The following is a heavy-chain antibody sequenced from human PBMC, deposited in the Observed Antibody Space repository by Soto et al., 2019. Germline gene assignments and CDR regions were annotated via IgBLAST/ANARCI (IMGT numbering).Heavy chain of an antibody. D-gene: IGHD6-19*01. Sequence: QVQLVQSGAEVKKPGASVKVSCKASGYTFTSYGISWVRQAPGQGLEWMGWTSAYNGNTNYAQKLQGRVTMTTDTSTSTADMELTGLRSDDTAVYYCARRQWLVGGYYYGLDVWGQGTTVTVSS. V-gene: IGHV1-18*01. CDR3: ARRQWLVGGYYYGLDV. CDR2: TSAYNGNT. J-gene: IGHJ6*02. CDR1: GYTFTSYG.